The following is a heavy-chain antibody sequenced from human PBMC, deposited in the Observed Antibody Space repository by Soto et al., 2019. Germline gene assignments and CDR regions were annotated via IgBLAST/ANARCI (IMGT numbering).Heavy chain of an antibody. CDR2: ISDSGTGT. Sequence: EVQLLESGGGLGQPGGSLKLSCAASGFTFSSYAMTWVRQAPGKGLEWVSVISDSGTGTYYADSVKGRFTISRDNSKNTLYLQMNRLRADDTAVYYCAKANLNGKGANDYWGQGALVTVSS. V-gene: IGHV3-23*01. D-gene: IGHD1-26*01. CDR3: AKANLNGKGANDY. J-gene: IGHJ4*02. CDR1: GFTFSSYA.